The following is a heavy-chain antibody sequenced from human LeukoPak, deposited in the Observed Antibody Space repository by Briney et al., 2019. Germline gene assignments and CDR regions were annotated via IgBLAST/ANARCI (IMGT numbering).Heavy chain of an antibody. CDR2: IIPIFGTA. J-gene: IGHJ4*02. Sequence: GASVKVSCKASGGTFSSYAISWVRQAPGQGLEWMGGIIPIFGTANYAQKFQGRVTITTDESTSTAYMELSSLRFEDTAVYYCASVPSDYYDSSGYFGYWGQGTLVTVSS. CDR1: GGTFSSYA. CDR3: ASVPSDYYDSSGYFGY. V-gene: IGHV1-69*05. D-gene: IGHD3-22*01.